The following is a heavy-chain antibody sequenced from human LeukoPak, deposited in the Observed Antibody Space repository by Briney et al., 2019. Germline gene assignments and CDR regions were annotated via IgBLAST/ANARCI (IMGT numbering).Heavy chain of an antibody. CDR1: GFPFSSYW. D-gene: IGHD5-24*01. CDR3: ARDEGDGYNFPFDY. J-gene: IGHJ4*02. Sequence: GGSLRLSCVASGFPFSSYWMTWVRQAPGKGLEWVAVIWYDGSNKYYADSVKGRFTISRDNSKNTLYLQMNSLRAEDTAVYYCARDEGDGYNFPFDYWGQGTLVTVSS. CDR2: IWYDGSNK. V-gene: IGHV3-33*08.